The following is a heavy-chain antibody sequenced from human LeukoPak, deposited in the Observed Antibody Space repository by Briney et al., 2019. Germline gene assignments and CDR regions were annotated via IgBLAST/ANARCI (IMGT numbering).Heavy chain of an antibody. CDR1: GGTFSSYA. V-gene: IGHV1-69*05. J-gene: IGHJ3*02. CDR2: IIPIFGTA. Sequence: ASVKVSCKASGGTFSSYAISWVRQAPGQGLEWMGGIIPIFGTANYAQKFQGRVTITTDESTSTAYMELSSLRSEDTAVYYCASGTSDAFDIWGQGTMVTVSS. CDR3: ASGTSDAFDI.